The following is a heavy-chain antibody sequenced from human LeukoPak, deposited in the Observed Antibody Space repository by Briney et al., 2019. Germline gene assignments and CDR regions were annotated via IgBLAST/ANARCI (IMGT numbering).Heavy chain of an antibody. CDR3: ARGGYYFDY. Sequence: SETLSLTCTVSSGSIYSYYWSWVRQPPGKGLEWIGYIYYSGSNNFNPSLESRVTISVDTAKNQFALKMSSVTGADTAIYYCARGGYYFDYWGQGSLVTVSS. V-gene: IGHV4-59*01. J-gene: IGHJ4*02. CDR2: IYYSGSN. CDR1: SGSIYSYY.